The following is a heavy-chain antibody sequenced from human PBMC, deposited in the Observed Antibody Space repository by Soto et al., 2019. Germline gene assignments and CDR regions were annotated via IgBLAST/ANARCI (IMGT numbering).Heavy chain of an antibody. J-gene: IGHJ4*02. D-gene: IGHD4-4*01. CDR3: ARDGSHYDVDY. Sequence: GGSLRLSCAAAGCSCGPSGMRWIRQAPGKGLEWVAIIWNDGSTTYYADSVRDRFTISRDNSKNTLYLQMNSLRDEDTAVYYCARDGSHYDVDYWGQGTLVTV. CDR2: IWNDGSTT. V-gene: IGHV3-33*08. CDR1: GCSCGPSG.